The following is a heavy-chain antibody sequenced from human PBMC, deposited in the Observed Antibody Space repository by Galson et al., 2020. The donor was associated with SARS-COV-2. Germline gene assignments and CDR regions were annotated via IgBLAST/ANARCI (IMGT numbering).Heavy chain of an antibody. J-gene: IGHJ2*01. D-gene: IGHD2-21*02. V-gene: IGHV4-59*01. CDR2: IFYSGSA. CDR3: ARVAGIKVTASRYWYFDL. CDR1: GGSISFRY. Sequence: ASETLSLTCTVSGGSISFRYWSWIRQSPGKGLEWIGYIFYSGSADYNPSLKSRVTISVDTSNNQFSLRLNSVTPADTAVYYCARVAGIKVTASRYWYFDLWGRGTLVTVSS.